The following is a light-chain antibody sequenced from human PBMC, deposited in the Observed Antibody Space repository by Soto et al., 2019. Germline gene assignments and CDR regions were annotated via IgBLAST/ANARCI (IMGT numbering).Light chain of an antibody. J-gene: IGKJ1*01. CDR2: KAS. Sequence: DIQSTQSPSTLSASVGDRVPITCRASQSISSWLAWYQQKPGKAPKLLIYKASTLESGVPSNFSGSGSGTEFSLNIRSMQNEEFATYYCQQYNAYPWTVGQGNKVDIK. CDR3: QQYNAYPWT. CDR1: QSISSW. V-gene: IGKV1-5*03.